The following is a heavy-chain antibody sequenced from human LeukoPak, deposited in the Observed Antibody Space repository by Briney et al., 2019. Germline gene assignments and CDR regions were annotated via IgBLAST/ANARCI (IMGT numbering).Heavy chain of an antibody. Sequence: SETLSLTCTVSGGSISSYYWSWIRQPPGKGLEWIGNIYYSGSTNYNPSLKSRVTISVDTSKNQFSLKLSSVTAADTAVYYCARTLLEMATNNEAFDIWGQGTMVTVSS. CDR2: IYYSGST. CDR1: GGSISSYY. CDR3: ARTLLEMATNNEAFDI. V-gene: IGHV4-59*01. J-gene: IGHJ3*02. D-gene: IGHD5-24*01.